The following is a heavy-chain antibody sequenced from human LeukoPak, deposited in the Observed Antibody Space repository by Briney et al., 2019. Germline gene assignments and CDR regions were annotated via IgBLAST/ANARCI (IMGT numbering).Heavy chain of an antibody. CDR3: ASGYSGYDYSDYFDY. CDR2: ISSSSSYI. D-gene: IGHD5-12*01. Sequence: GGSLRLSCVASGFTFSSYSMNWVRQAPGKGLEWVSSISSSSSYIYYADSVKGRFTISRDNAKNSLYLQMNSLRAEDTAVYYCASGYSGYDYSDYFDYWGQGTLVTVSS. V-gene: IGHV3-21*01. CDR1: GFTFSSYS. J-gene: IGHJ4*02.